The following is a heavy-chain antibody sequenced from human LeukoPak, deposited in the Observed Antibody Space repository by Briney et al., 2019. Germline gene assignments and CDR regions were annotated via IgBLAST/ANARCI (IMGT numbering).Heavy chain of an antibody. Sequence: GGSLRLSCAASGFIFSSYVMSWARQAPGKGLEWVPAISGSDNRTYYADSVKGRFTISRDNSKNTLFLQLNSLRADDTAVYYCAKGYRSSWFDFDHWGQGALVSVSS. CDR3: AKGYRSSWFDFDH. CDR1: GFIFSSYV. CDR2: ISGSDNRT. D-gene: IGHD6-13*01. J-gene: IGHJ4*02. V-gene: IGHV3-23*01.